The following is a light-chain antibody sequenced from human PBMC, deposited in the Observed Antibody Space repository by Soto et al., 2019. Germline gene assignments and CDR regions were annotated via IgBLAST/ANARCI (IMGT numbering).Light chain of an antibody. J-gene: IGLJ3*02. V-gene: IGLV1-44*01. Sequence: QSVLTQPPSASGTPGQRVTISCSGSSSNIASNPAYWYQQLPGTAPKLLIYSNTQRPSGVPDRFSGSKSGTSASLAISGLQSEDEADYYCATWDDSLSGWVFGGGTKLTVL. CDR3: ATWDDSLSGWV. CDR1: SSNIASNP. CDR2: SNT.